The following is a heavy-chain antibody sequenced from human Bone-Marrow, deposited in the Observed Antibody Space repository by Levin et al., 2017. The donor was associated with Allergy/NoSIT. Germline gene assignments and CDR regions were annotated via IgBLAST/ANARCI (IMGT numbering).Heavy chain of an antibody. CDR3: ARDSYCGGDCYSGWFDP. D-gene: IGHD2-21*02. V-gene: IGHV3-11*01. Sequence: GESLKISCAASGFTFSDYYMSWIRQAPGKGLEWVSYISSSGSTIYYADSVKGRFTISRDNAKNSLYLQMNSLRAEDTAVYYCARDSYCGGDCYSGWFDPWGQGTLVTVSS. CDR1: GFTFSDYY. J-gene: IGHJ5*02. CDR2: ISSSGSTI.